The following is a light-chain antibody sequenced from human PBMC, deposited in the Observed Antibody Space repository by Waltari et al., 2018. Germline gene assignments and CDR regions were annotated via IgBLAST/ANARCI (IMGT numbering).Light chain of an antibody. J-gene: IGKJ2*01. CDR1: QSVLYSSDNKNY. V-gene: IGKV4-1*01. Sequence: DIVMTNSPDSLAVSLGERATINCKSSQSVLYSSDNKNYLGWYQQKPGHPPKLLISWASTRESGVPDRFSGSGSGTDFTLTISSLQTEDVAVYYCQQYYSDPNNFGQGTKLEIE. CDR2: WAS. CDR3: QQYYSDPNN.